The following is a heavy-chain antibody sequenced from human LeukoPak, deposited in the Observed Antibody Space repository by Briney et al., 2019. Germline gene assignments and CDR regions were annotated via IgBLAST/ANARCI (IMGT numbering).Heavy chain of an antibody. Sequence: GGSLRLSCADSGFTSTSYWMTWVRQAPGKGLHWVANINHDGTDKNYADSVKGRFTISRDNAKRSVFLQMNSLRAEDTGLYYCAREDRGPRFDPRGQGTLVTVSS. D-gene: IGHD3-10*01. CDR3: AREDRGPRFDP. CDR2: INHDGTDK. V-gene: IGHV3-7*05. J-gene: IGHJ5*02. CDR1: GFTSTSYW.